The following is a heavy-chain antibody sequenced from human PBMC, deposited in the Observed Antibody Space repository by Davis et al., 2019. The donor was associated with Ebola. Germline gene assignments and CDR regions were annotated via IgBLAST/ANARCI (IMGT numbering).Heavy chain of an antibody. CDR3: ARGMTTVNTSWFDP. Sequence: SETLSLTCTVSGGSISSGGYYWSWIRQHPGKGLEWIGYIYYSGSTYYNPSLKSRVTISVDTSKNQFSLKLSSVTAADKAVYYCARGMTTVNTSWFDPWGQGTLVTVSS. D-gene: IGHD4-17*01. CDR1: GGSISSGGYY. J-gene: IGHJ5*02. CDR2: IYYSGST. V-gene: IGHV4-31*03.